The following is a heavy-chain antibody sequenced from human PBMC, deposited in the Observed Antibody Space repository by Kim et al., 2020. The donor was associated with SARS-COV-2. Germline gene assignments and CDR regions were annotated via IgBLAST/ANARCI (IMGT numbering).Heavy chain of an antibody. CDR2: INPGGGST. CDR1: GYSFNTYY. D-gene: IGHD3-22*01. V-gene: IGHV1-46*02. J-gene: IGHJ4*02. CDR3: AREYYYDSSGEFDY. Sequence: ASVKVSCKAAGYSFNTYYIHWVRQAPGQGLEWMGIINPGGGSTTYAQKFQGRVTMTSDTSTRTVYMELSSLRSEDTAVYYCAREYYYDSSGEFDYWGQGT.